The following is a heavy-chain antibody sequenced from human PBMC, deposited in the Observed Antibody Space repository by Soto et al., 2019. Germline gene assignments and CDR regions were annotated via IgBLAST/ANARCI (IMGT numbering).Heavy chain of an antibody. CDR1: GYTCTRYG. CDR2: INTYNGNT. Sequence: QVQLVQYGAEVKNPGASVKVSCKASGYTCTRYGIGWARQARGQGLEWMGWINTYNGNTNYAQNVQGRVTLTTDTSVSTAHMELRSLRSNDTAIYYCAMVDVYVTPSPQDVWGQGTTVIVSS. D-gene: IGHD3-16*01. J-gene: IGHJ6*02. V-gene: IGHV1-18*01. CDR3: AMVDVYVTPSPQDV.